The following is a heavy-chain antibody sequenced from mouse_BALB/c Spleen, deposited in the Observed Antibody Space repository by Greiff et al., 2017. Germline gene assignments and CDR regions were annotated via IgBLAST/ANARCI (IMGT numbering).Heavy chain of an antibody. J-gene: IGHJ3*01. CDR3: ARDISGRPFFAY. V-gene: IGHV5-6*01. D-gene: IGHD3-2*01. CDR1: GFTFSSYG. Sequence: VQLKESGGDLVKPGGSLKLSCAASGFTFSSYGMSWVRQTPDKRLEWVATISGGGSYTYYPDSVKGRFTISRDNAKNTLYLQMSSLKSEDTAMYYCARDISGRPFFAYWGQGTLVTVSA. CDR2: ISGGGSYT.